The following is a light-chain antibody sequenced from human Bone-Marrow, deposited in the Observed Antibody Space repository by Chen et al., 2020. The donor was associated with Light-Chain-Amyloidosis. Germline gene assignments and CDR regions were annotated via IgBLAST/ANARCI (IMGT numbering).Light chain of an antibody. Sequence: QSALTQPASVSGSPGQSITLSCTGTSSDVGGDTHVSWYQQHPDKAPKLMIYEVTNRPSWVPDRFSGSKSDNTASLTISGLQTEDEADYFCSSDTITNTLVFGSGTRVTVL. V-gene: IGLV2-14*01. CDR1: SSDVGGDTH. J-gene: IGLJ1*01. CDR2: EVT. CDR3: SSDTITNTLV.